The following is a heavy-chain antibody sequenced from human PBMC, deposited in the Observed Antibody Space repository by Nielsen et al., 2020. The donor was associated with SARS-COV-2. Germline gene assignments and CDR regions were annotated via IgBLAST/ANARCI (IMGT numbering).Heavy chain of an antibody. CDR1: GGSFSGYH. J-gene: IGHJ6*03. CDR2: ITHSGST. D-gene: IGHD5-18*01. CDR3: ASRAEGLQLWRRYFYYMDV. Sequence: SATLSLTCTVSGGSFSGYHWSWIRQSPGKGLEWIGDITHSGSTNYTPSLKSRVTISIDTSKNQFSLNLSSVTAADMAVYYCASRAEGLQLWRRYFYYMDVWGKGTTVTVSS. V-gene: IGHV4-34*01.